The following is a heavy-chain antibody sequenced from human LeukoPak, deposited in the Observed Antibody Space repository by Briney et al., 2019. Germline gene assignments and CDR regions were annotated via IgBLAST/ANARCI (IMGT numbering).Heavy chain of an antibody. V-gene: IGHV4-4*02. CDR2: VYHSGST. Sequence: SGTLSLTCAVSGGSISSSNWWTWVRQPPGKGLEWIGEVYHSGSTNYNPSLRSRVTILVDKSKNQFSLKLSSVTAADTAVYYCARGLGVGATTSEIDYWGQGTLVTVSS. CDR1: GGSISSSNW. J-gene: IGHJ4*02. D-gene: IGHD1-26*01. CDR3: ARGLGVGATTSEIDY.